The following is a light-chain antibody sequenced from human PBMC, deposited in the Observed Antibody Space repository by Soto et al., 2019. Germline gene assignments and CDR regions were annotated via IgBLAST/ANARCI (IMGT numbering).Light chain of an antibody. CDR2: VGTGGIVG. V-gene: IGLV9-49*01. Sequence: QSVLTQPPSASASLGASVTLTCTLSSGYSNTKVDWYQQRPGKGPRFVMRVGTGGIVGSKGDGIPDRFSVLGSGLNRYLTIKNIQEEDESDYHCGADHGSGSNFVRVFGGGTQLTVL. CDR3: GADHGSGSNFVRV. J-gene: IGLJ3*02. CDR1: SGYSNTK.